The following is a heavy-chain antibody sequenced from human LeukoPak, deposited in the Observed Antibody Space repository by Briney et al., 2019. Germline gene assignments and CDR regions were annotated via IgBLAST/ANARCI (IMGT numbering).Heavy chain of an antibody. Sequence: GGSLRLSCAASGFTFDDYGLSWVRQAPGKGLEWVSTINWDGGSTGYADSVKGRFTISRDNAKNSLYLQMNSLRAEDTALYYCARVSDISVAAYFDYWGQGTLVTVSS. CDR3: ARVSDISVAAYFDY. V-gene: IGHV3-20*04. J-gene: IGHJ4*02. CDR2: INWDGGST. D-gene: IGHD6-19*01. CDR1: GFTFDDYG.